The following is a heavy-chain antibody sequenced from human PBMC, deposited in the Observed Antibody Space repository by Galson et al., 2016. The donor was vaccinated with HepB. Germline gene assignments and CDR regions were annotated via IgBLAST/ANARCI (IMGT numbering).Heavy chain of an antibody. CDR1: GFTVSSNY. CDR3: ARDHSEVADNSGYYYFDY. J-gene: IGHJ4*02. Sequence: SLRLSCAASGFTVSSNYMSWVRQAPGKGLEWVSVIYSGGSSYYAASVKGRFTISRDNSKNTLYLQMHNLRAEDTAVYYCARDHSEVADNSGYYYFDYWGQGTLVTVSS. D-gene: IGHD3-22*01. V-gene: IGHV3-53*01. CDR2: IYSGGSS.